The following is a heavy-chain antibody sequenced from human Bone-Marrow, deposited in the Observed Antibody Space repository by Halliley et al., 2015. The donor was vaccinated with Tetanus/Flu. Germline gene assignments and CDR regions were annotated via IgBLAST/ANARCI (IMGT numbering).Heavy chain of an antibody. Sequence: PGKGLAWVSRINSDETDIKYADSVKGRFTISRDNANNTLYLQMNSLRAEDTAVYYCARGIKWDWGQGTLVTVSS. J-gene: IGHJ4*02. CDR2: INSDETDI. CDR3: ARGIKWD. V-gene: IGHV3-74*03. D-gene: IGHD1-26*01.